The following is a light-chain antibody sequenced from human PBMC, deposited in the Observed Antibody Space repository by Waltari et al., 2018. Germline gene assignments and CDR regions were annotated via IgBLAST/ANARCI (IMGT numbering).Light chain of an antibody. J-gene: IGLJ1*01. CDR3: SSYTSSSTHYV. CDR1: SADVGGYDY. V-gene: IGLV2-14*01. Sequence: QSALTQPASVSGSLGQSIPISCTGTSADVGGYDYVSWYQQHPGKAPKLMIYEVTSRPSGISNRFSGSKSGNTASLTISGLQAEDEADYYCSSYTSSSTHYVFGTGTKVTVL. CDR2: EVT.